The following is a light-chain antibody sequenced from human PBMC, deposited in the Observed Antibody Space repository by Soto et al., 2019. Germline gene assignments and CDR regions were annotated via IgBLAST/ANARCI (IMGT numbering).Light chain of an antibody. Sequence: DIQMTQSPSSLSASVGDRVTITCRASQSISSSLNWYQQNPGNAPKLLIYAASSLQSGVPSRFSGRGSGTDFTLTISSLQPEDFATYYCQHSYSTPQTFGQGTKVDTK. CDR1: QSISSS. V-gene: IGKV1-39*01. CDR3: QHSYSTPQT. J-gene: IGKJ1*01. CDR2: AAS.